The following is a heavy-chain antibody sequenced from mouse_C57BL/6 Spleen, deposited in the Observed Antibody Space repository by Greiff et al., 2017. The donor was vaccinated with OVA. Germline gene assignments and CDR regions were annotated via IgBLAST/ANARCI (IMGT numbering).Heavy chain of an antibody. CDR3: ARSIYYYFDD. V-gene: IGHV1-82*01. Sequence: VQRVESGPELVKPGASVKISCKASGYAFSSSWLNWVKQRPGKGLEWIGRIYPGDGDTNYNGKFKGKATLTADKSSSTAYMQLSSLTSEDSAVYFCARSIYYYFDDWGQGTTLTVSS. CDR1: GYAFSSSW. CDR2: IYPGDGDT. J-gene: IGHJ2*01. D-gene: IGHD2-1*01.